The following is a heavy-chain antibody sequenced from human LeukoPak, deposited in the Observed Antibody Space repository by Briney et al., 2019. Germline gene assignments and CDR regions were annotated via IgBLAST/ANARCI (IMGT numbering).Heavy chain of an antibody. Sequence: GGSLRLSCAASGFTFRTYSMNWVRQAPGKGLEWVSSISSTSTYIYYADSMKGRFIISRDNARNSLYLEMNSLRSDDTAVYYCARSEVVRGFMGGFDYWGQGTLVTVSS. V-gene: IGHV3-21*04. CDR3: ARSEVVRGFMGGFDY. J-gene: IGHJ4*02. D-gene: IGHD3-10*01. CDR2: ISSTSTYI. CDR1: GFTFRTYS.